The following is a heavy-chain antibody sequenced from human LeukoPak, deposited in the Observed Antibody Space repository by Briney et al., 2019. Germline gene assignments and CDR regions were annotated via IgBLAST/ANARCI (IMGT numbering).Heavy chain of an antibody. D-gene: IGHD6-13*01. CDR1: GGSISSSSYY. V-gene: IGHV4-61*05. J-gene: IGHJ5*02. Sequence: SEALSLTCTVSGGSISSSSYYWSWIRQPPGKGLEWIGYIYCSGSTNYKPSLKSRVTISVDTSKNQFSLKLSSVTAADTAVYYCARCVYQLLVWWFDPWGQGTLVTVSS. CDR3: ARCVYQLLVWWFDP. CDR2: IYCSGST.